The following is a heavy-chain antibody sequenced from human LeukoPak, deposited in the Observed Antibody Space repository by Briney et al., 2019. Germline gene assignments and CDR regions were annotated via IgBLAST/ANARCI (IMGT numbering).Heavy chain of an antibody. CDR2: ISYTGST. J-gene: IGHJ4*02. CDR1: GFTFSSYN. V-gene: IGHV4-59*01. Sequence: PGGSLRLSCAASGFTFSSYNVGWVRQPPGKGLEWIGYISYTGSTDYNPSLKSRVTISVDMSKNQFSLKVSSVTAADTAVYYCARGSVYFDSWGQGTLVTVSS. CDR3: ARGSVYFDS.